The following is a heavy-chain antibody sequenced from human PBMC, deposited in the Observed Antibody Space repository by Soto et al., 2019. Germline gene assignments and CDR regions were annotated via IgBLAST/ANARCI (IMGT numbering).Heavy chain of an antibody. D-gene: IGHD2-15*01. Sequence: SETLSLTCAVYGGSFSGYYWSWIRQPPGKGLEWIGEINHSGSTNYNPSLKSRVTISVDTSKNQFSLKLSSVTAADTAVYYCASIPLGYCSGGSCYSASFFDYWGQGTLVTVSS. J-gene: IGHJ4*02. CDR1: GGSFSGYY. V-gene: IGHV4-34*01. CDR3: ASIPLGYCSGGSCYSASFFDY. CDR2: INHSGST.